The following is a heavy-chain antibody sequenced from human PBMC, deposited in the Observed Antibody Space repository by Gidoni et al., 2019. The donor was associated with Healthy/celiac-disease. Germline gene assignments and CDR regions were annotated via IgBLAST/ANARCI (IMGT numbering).Heavy chain of an antibody. D-gene: IGHD5-18*01. Sequence: EVQLVASGGGVVRPGGSLRLYFAASGLTFDDYGMSWVRQAPGKGLEWVSGINWNGGSTGYADSVKGRFTISRDNAKNSLYLQMNSLRAEDTALYYCARDRDTAMVNDYWGQGTLVTVSS. CDR3: ARDRDTAMVNDY. J-gene: IGHJ4*02. CDR2: INWNGGST. CDR1: GLTFDDYG. V-gene: IGHV3-20*03.